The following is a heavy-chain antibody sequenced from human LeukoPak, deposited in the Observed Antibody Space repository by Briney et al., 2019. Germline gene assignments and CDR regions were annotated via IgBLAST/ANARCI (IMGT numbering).Heavy chain of an antibody. CDR3: ARAVYGVNSYFDY. V-gene: IGHV3-21*01. CDR1: GFAFSSYS. J-gene: IGHJ4*02. Sequence: GGSLRLSCAASGFAFSSYSMNWVRQAPGKGLEWVSSISSSSSYRYYADSVKGRFTISRDNAKNSLYLQMNSLRVEDTAVHYCARAVYGVNSYFDYWGQGTLVTLSS. CDR2: ISSSSSYR. D-gene: IGHD4/OR15-4a*01.